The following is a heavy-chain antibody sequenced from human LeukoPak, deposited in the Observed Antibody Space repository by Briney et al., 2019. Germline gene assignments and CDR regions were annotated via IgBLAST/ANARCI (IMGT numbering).Heavy chain of an antibody. CDR2: ISSSGTTV. Sequence: GGSLRLSCAASGFTSSSYEMNWVRQTPGKGLEWVSYISSSGTTVYYAYSVKGRFTISRDNAKNSLFLQMNSLRAEDTALYYCARDARYCSGGGCYIGYYFDYWGQGTLVTVSS. V-gene: IGHV3-48*03. CDR1: GFTSSSYE. D-gene: IGHD2-15*01. CDR3: ARDARYCSGGGCYIGYYFDY. J-gene: IGHJ4*02.